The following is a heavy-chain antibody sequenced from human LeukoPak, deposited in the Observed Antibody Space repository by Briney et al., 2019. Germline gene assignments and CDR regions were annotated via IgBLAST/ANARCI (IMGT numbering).Heavy chain of an antibody. Sequence: GGSLRLSCAASGFTFSSYWMSWVRQAPGKGLEWVAVISYDGSNKYYADSVKGRFTISRDNSKNTLYLQMNSLRAEDTAVYYCAKDLVLWFGELFGGFDYWGQGTLVTVSS. J-gene: IGHJ4*02. CDR2: ISYDGSNK. CDR1: GFTFSSYW. CDR3: AKDLVLWFGELFGGFDY. V-gene: IGHV3-30*18. D-gene: IGHD3-10*01.